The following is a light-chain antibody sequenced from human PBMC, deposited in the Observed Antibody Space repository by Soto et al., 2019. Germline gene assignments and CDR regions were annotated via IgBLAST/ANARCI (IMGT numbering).Light chain of an antibody. Sequence: DIQMTHSPSSLSASLGDRVTITCRASQTISTYVTWYQQKPGKAPKALISDASTLQSGVPSRFSGSGSGTDFTLIISSLQPEDVATYYCQQSFSSLLSFGGGTQVEIK. V-gene: IGKV1-39*01. CDR3: QQSFSSLLS. CDR2: DAS. J-gene: IGKJ4*01. CDR1: QTISTY.